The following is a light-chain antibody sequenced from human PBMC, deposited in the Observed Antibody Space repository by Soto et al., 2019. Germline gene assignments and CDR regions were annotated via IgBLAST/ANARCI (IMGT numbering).Light chain of an antibody. CDR1: SSDVGGYNY. V-gene: IGLV2-14*01. CDR2: DVS. CDR3: HSYTCSSTLVV. Sequence: QSALTQPASVSGSPGRSVTISCTGTSSDVGGYNYVSWYQQHPGKAPKLMIYDVSNRLSGVSTRFSRSKSGNTVSLIISGLHAEDAAHYHCHSYTCSSTLVVFGGGTQLTVL. J-gene: IGLJ2*01.